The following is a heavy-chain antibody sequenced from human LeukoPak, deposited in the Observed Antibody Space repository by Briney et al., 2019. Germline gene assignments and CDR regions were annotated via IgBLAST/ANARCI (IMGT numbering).Heavy chain of an antibody. CDR1: KFTFNSYA. J-gene: IGHJ4*02. D-gene: IGHD5-12*01. Sequence: GGSLRLSCAASKFTFNSYAMSWVRQAPGKGLEWVSVIGGSNGITFYVGSVKGRFTISRDNSKDTLYLQMNSLRAEDTAVYYCARNENSGWGYFDYWGQGTLVTVSS. CDR3: ARNENSGWGYFDY. V-gene: IGHV3-23*01. CDR2: IGGSNGIT.